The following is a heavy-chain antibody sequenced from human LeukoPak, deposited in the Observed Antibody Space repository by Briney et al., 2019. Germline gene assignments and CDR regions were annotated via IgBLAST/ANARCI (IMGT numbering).Heavy chain of an antibody. J-gene: IGHJ4*02. Sequence: VGSLRLSCAASGFTFSSYEMNWVRQAPGKGLEWVSYISSSGSTIYYADSVKGRFTISRDNAKNSLYLQMNSLRAEDTAVYYCARDARIVRATWWGQGTLVTVSS. CDR2: ISSSGSTI. V-gene: IGHV3-48*03. CDR3: ARDARIVRATW. D-gene: IGHD1-26*01. CDR1: GFTFSSYE.